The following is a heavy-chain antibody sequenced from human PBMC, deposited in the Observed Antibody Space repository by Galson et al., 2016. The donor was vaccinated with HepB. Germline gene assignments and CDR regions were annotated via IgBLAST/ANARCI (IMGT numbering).Heavy chain of an antibody. Sequence: SVKVSCKASGYTFTGYYMHWVRQAPGQGLEWMGWINPNSGGTNYAQKFQGRVTMTRDTSISTAYMELSRLRSDDTAVCYCARGGGILTGYWRYYYYMDVWGKGTTVTVSS. CDR1: GYTFTGYY. D-gene: IGHD3-9*01. V-gene: IGHV1-2*02. CDR2: INPNSGGT. CDR3: ARGGGILTGYWRYYYYMDV. J-gene: IGHJ6*03.